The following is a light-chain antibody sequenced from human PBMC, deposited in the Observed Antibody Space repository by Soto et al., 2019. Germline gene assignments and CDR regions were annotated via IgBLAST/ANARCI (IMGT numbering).Light chain of an antibody. V-gene: IGKV3-20*01. Sequence: EIVMTQSPAILSLSPGGRATLSCRASQSVSTKVAWYQQRPGQTPRLLISGASNRATGIPDRFSGSGSGTDFTLAISRLEPEDFAVYYCQQYGTSPFTFGPGTKVDLK. CDR1: QSVSTK. J-gene: IGKJ3*01. CDR2: GAS. CDR3: QQYGTSPFT.